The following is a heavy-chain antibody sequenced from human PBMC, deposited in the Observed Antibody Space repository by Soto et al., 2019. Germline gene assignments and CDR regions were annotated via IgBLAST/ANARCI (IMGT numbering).Heavy chain of an antibody. J-gene: IGHJ6*02. CDR2: IKSKTDGGTT. D-gene: IGHD2-8*01. Sequence: GGSLRLSCAASGFTFSNAWMSWVRQAPGKGLEWVGRIKSKTDGGTTDYAAPVKGRFTISRDDSKNTLYLQMNSLKTEDTAVYYCMGHCTNGVCYGRAMDVWGQGTTVTVSS. CDR3: MGHCTNGVCYGRAMDV. CDR1: GFTFSNAW. V-gene: IGHV3-15*01.